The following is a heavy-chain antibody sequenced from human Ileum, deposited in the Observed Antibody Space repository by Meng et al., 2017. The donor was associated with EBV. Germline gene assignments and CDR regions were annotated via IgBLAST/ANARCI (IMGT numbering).Heavy chain of an antibody. CDR3: MRDLLILERTEV. CDR1: GASITSSNV. D-gene: IGHD3-3*01. J-gene: IGHJ2*01. CDR2: IYHSGSA. V-gene: IGHV4-4*02. Sequence: QVALYGPGPVPGMPAGTRSPPFAVYGASITSSNVWTWVRQTPGKGLEWIGEIYHSGSANYNPSFKSRATISVDKSKNQFSLTLKSVTAADTAVYYCMRDLLILERTEVWGRGTLVTVSS.